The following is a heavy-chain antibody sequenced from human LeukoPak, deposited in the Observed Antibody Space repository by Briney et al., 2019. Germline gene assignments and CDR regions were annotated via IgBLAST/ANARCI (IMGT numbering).Heavy chain of an antibody. V-gene: IGHV3-33*08. CDR3: ARGLTQIPRLATGLGH. Sequence: HPGGSLRLSCAPSGFTFSSYAMHWVRQAPGKGLEWVAVIWYDGGNKYYADSVKGRFTISRDNSKNTLYLEMNSLRAEDTAVYYCARGLTQIPRLATGLGHWGQGTLVTVSS. CDR1: GFTFSSYA. D-gene: IGHD2-21*02. CDR2: IWYDGGNK. J-gene: IGHJ4*02.